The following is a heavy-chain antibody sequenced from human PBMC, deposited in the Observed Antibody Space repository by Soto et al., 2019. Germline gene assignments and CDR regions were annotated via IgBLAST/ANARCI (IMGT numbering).Heavy chain of an antibody. D-gene: IGHD2-21*01. Sequence: GGSLRLSCAAAGFTFSNYAIHWVRQAPGKGLEWLSVISYDGKNKKCADSVKGRFTISRDNSKNTLYLQMNSLRPEDTAVYYCARDLGGEMAAADGIYYFYGMDVWGQGTTVTVSS. CDR2: ISYDGKNK. CDR3: ARDLGGEMAAADGIYYFYGMDV. CDR1: GFTFSNYA. V-gene: IGHV3-30*04. J-gene: IGHJ6*02.